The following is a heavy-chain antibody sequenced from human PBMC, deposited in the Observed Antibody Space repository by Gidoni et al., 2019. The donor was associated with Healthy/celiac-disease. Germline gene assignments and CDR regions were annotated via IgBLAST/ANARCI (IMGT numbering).Heavy chain of an antibody. D-gene: IGHD6-19*01. CDR3: AKDPIWAVAGNGQIDY. V-gene: IGHV3-23*01. CDR1: GYTFSSYA. J-gene: IGHJ4*02. Sequence: EVQLLESGGGLVQPGGSLRLSCAASGYTFSSYAMSWVRQAPGKGLEWVSAISGSGGSTYYADSVKGRFTISRDNSKNTLYLQMNSLRAEDTAVYYCAKDPIWAVAGNGQIDYWGQGTLVTVSS. CDR2: ISGSGGST.